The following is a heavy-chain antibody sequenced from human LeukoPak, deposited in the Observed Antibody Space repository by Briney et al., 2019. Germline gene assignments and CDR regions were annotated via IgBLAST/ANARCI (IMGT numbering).Heavy chain of an antibody. Sequence: GGSLRLSCAASGFTFSSYAMSWVRQAPGKGLEWVSAISGSGGSAYYADSVKGRFTISRDNSKNTLYLQMNSLRAEDTAVYYCAYCGGDCYSRGYYFDYWGQGTLVTVSS. CDR2: ISGSGGSA. CDR3: AYCGGDCYSRGYYFDY. V-gene: IGHV3-23*01. D-gene: IGHD2-21*01. CDR1: GFTFSSYA. J-gene: IGHJ4*02.